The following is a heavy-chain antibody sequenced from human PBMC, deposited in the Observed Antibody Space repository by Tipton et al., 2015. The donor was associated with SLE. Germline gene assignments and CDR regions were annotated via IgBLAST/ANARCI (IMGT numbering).Heavy chain of an antibody. CDR3: VVSLGAAAGWGCFDP. CDR1: GGSISSNGYY. D-gene: IGHD6-13*01. J-gene: IGHJ5*02. V-gene: IGHV4-39*07. CDR2: VSYVGST. Sequence: GLVKPSQTLSLTCAVSGGSISSNGYYWGWIRQSPGMGLEWIGSVSYVGSTYYNPSLKSRVTLSLDTSKNRFSLRLSSVTAADTAVYYCVVSLGAAAGWGCFDPWGQGTLVTVSS.